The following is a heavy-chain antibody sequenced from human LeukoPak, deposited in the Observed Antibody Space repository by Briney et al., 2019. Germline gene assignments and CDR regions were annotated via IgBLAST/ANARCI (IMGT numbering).Heavy chain of an antibody. CDR3: ARDPEPYGHYVSYYYYGMDV. Sequence: PGGSLRLSCAASGFTFSSYSMNWVRQAPGKGLEWVSSISSSSSYIYYADSVKGRFTISRDNAKNSLYLQMNSLRAEDTAVYYCARDPEPYGHYVSYYYYGMDVWGKGTTVTVSS. CDR2: ISSSSSYI. V-gene: IGHV3-21*01. D-gene: IGHD4-17*01. J-gene: IGHJ6*04. CDR1: GFTFSSYS.